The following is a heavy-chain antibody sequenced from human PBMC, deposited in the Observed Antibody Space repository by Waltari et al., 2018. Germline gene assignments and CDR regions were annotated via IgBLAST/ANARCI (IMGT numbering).Heavy chain of an antibody. D-gene: IGHD2-8*02. CDR3: AKDLVLNWFDP. CDR1: GFPFRSYA. J-gene: IGHJ5*02. Sequence: EVQLLESGGGLVQPGGSLRLSCAASGFPFRSYAMSWVRRAPGKGLEWVSAISGSGGSTYYADSVKGRFTISRDNSKNTLYLQMNSLRAEDTAVYYCAKDLVLNWFDPWGQGTLVTVSS. CDR2: ISGSGGST. V-gene: IGHV3-23*01.